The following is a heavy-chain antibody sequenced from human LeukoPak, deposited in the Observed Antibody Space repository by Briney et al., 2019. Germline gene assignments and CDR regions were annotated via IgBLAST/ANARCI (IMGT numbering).Heavy chain of an antibody. CDR3: ARRDYYDSSGYVDY. D-gene: IGHD3-22*01. Sequence: GESLKISCKGSGYSFTSYWIGWVRQMPGKGLEWMGIIYPGDSDTRYSPYFQGQVTISADKSISTAYLQWSSLKASGTAMYYCARRDYYDSSGYVDYWGQGTLVTVSS. J-gene: IGHJ4*02. CDR1: GYSFTSYW. CDR2: IYPGDSDT. V-gene: IGHV5-51*01.